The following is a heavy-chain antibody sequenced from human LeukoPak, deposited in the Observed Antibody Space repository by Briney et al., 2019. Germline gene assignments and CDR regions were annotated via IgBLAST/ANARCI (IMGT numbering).Heavy chain of an antibody. Sequence: GGSLRLSCAASGFNFGGSAMHWVRQASGKGLEWVGHIRSTANSYATEYATSVKGRVTISRDDSKNTVYLQMNSLRAGDTAVYYCARGGGRDYSNLFDYWGQGTLVTVSS. J-gene: IGHJ4*02. CDR3: ARGGGRDYSNLFDY. V-gene: IGHV3-73*01. D-gene: IGHD4-11*01. CDR2: IRSTANSYAT. CDR1: GFNFGGSA.